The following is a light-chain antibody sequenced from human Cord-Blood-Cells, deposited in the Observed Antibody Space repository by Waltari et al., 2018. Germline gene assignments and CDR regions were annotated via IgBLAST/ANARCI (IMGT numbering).Light chain of an antibody. V-gene: IGLV2-14*01. CDR1: SSAAGGYNY. J-gene: IGLJ1*01. CDR3: SSYTSSSTLFYV. CDR2: EVS. Sequence: QSALTQPASVSGSPGQSITIPCTGTSSAAGGYNYVSWYQQHPGKAPKLMIYEVSNRPSGVSNRFSGSKSGNTASLTISGLQAEDEADYYCSSYTSSSTLFYVFGTGTKVTVL.